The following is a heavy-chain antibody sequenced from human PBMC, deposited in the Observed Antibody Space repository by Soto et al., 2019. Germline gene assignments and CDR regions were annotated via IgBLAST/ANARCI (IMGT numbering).Heavy chain of an antibody. D-gene: IGHD6-13*01. Sequence: PSETLSLTCTVSGGSISSYYWSWIRQPPGKGLEWIGYIYYSGSTNYNPSLKSRVTISIGTSKNQFSLKLSSVTAADTAVYYCARESIAAAGTPDYWGQGTLVTVSS. V-gene: IGHV4-59*01. CDR1: GGSISSYY. J-gene: IGHJ4*02. CDR2: IYYSGST. CDR3: ARESIAAAGTPDY.